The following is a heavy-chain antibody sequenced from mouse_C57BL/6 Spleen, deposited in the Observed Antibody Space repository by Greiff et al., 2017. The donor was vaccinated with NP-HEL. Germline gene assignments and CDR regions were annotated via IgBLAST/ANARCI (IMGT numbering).Heavy chain of an antibody. J-gene: IGHJ1*03. D-gene: IGHD1-1*01. Sequence: SGPELVKPGASVKISCKASGYAFSSSWMNWVKQRPGKGLEWIGRIYPGDGDTNYNGKFKGKATLTADKSSSTAYMQLSSLTSEDSAVYFCASAITTVVAKGFDVWGTGTTVTVSS. CDR2: IYPGDGDT. V-gene: IGHV1-82*01. CDR3: ASAITTVVAKGFDV. CDR1: GYAFSSSW.